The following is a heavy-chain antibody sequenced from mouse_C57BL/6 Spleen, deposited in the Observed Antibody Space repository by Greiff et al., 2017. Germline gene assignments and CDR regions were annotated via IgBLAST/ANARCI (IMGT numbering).Heavy chain of an antibody. D-gene: IGHD2-3*01. CDR2: IDPEDGET. V-gene: IGHV14-2*01. Sequence: EVKLMESGAELVKPGASVKLSCTASGFNIKDYSMHWVKQRTEQGLEWIGRIDPEDGETKYAPKFQGKATITADTSSNTAYLQLSSLTSEDTAVYYCAGLLGDYAMDYWGQGTSVTVSS. CDR1: GFNIKDYS. J-gene: IGHJ4*01. CDR3: AGLLGDYAMDY.